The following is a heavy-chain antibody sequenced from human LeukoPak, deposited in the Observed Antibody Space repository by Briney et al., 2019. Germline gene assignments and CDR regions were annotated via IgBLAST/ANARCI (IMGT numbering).Heavy chain of an antibody. Sequence: ASVKVSCKVSGYTLTELSMHWVRQAPGKGLEWMGGFDPEDGETIYAQKVQGRVTMTEDTSTDTAYMELSSLRSEDTAVYYCATALGYSYGFDYWGQGTLVTVSS. CDR1: GYTLTELS. V-gene: IGHV1-24*01. D-gene: IGHD5-18*01. J-gene: IGHJ4*02. CDR2: FDPEDGET. CDR3: ATALGYSYGFDY.